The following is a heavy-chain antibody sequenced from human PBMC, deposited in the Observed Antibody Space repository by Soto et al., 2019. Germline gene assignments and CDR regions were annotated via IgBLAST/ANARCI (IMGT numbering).Heavy chain of an antibody. Sequence: QVQLVESGGGVVQPGRSLRLSCVASGFTFSSYGMHWVRQAPGKGLEWVAIISYDGSNTYYADSVKGRFTISRDNSKNSLYLQMNSLRAEDTSVYYCAKERGLSGSYDISSSYYFDYWGQGTLVTVSS. V-gene: IGHV3-30*18. CDR3: AKERGLSGSYDISSSYYFDY. CDR2: ISYDGSNT. D-gene: IGHD1-26*01. CDR1: GFTFSSYG. J-gene: IGHJ4*02.